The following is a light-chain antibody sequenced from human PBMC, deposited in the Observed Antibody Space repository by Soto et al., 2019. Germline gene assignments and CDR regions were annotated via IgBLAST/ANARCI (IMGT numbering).Light chain of an antibody. V-gene: IGKV3-20*01. Sequence: EIVLTQSPGTLSLSPGERATLSCRASQSVSSSYLAWYQQKPGQAPRLLIYGASSRATGIPDRFSGSGSGTDCTITISRLEPEDFAVYYCQQYGSSPLTCGGGTKVEIK. CDR2: GAS. CDR3: QQYGSSPLT. J-gene: IGKJ4*01. CDR1: QSVSSSY.